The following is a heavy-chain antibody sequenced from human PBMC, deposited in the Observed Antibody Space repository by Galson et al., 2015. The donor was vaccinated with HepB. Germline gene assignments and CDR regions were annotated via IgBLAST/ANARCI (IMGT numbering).Heavy chain of an antibody. CDR3: ARENKAGTDAFDI. Sequence: SLRLSCAASGFTVSSNYMSWVRQAPGKGLEWVSVIYSGGSTYYADSVKGRFTISRDNSKNTLYLQMNSLRAEDTAVYYCARENKAGTDAFDIWGQGTMVTVSS. J-gene: IGHJ3*02. CDR2: IYSGGST. CDR1: GFTVSSNY. D-gene: IGHD6-19*01. V-gene: IGHV3-66*02.